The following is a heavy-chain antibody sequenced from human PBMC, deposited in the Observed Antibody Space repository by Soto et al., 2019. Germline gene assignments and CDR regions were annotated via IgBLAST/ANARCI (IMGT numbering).Heavy chain of an antibody. CDR3: ALDFWSGYYEPYRTVRRDY. CDR1: GGTFSSYT. D-gene: IGHD3-3*01. CDR2: IIPILGIA. J-gene: IGHJ4*02. Sequence: VQLVQSGAEVKKPGSSVKVSCKASGGTFSSYTISWVRQAPGQGLEWMGRIIPILGIANYAQKFQGRVTITADKSTSTAYMELSSLRSEDTAVYYCALDFWSGYYEPYRTVRRDYWGQGTLVTVSS. V-gene: IGHV1-69*02.